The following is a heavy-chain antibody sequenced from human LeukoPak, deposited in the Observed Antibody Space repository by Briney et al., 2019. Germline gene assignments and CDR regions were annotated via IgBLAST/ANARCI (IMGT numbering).Heavy chain of an antibody. V-gene: IGHV3-30*03. CDR2: ISSDGSYK. Sequence: GRSLRLSCAASGFTFSNYGMHWVRQAPGKGLEWVAVISSDGSYKYNGDSVKGRFTISRDNSKNTLYLQMNSLRAEDTAVYYCARDGDITPTDVWGQGTTVTVSS. CDR3: ARDGDITPTDV. CDR1: GFTFSNYG. D-gene: IGHD2-15*01. J-gene: IGHJ6*02.